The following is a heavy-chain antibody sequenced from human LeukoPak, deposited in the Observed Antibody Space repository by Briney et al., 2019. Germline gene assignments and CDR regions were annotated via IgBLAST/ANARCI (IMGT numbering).Heavy chain of an antibody. J-gene: IGHJ4*02. CDR1: GGTPKNYA. Sequence: SVKVSCKASGGTPKNYAITWVRQAPGQGLEWMGGTIPIFGTTNYAQKFQGRVTITTDESTSTAYMELSSLRTEDTAVYYCAGDLVQATNGFAYWGQGTLVTVSS. V-gene: IGHV1-69*05. D-gene: IGHD2-8*01. CDR3: AGDLVQATNGFAY. CDR2: TIPIFGTT.